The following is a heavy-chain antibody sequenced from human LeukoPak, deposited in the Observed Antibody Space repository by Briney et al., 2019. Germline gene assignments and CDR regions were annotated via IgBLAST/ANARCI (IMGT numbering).Heavy chain of an antibody. Sequence: VASVKVSCKASGYTFTSYDINWVRHATGQGLEWMGWMNPNSGNTGYAQKFQGRVTMTRNTSISTAYMELSSLRSEDTAVYYCARGRNRGSYLWSWGQGTLVTVSS. CDR3: ARGRNRGSYLWS. CDR2: MNPNSGNT. J-gene: IGHJ5*02. V-gene: IGHV1-8*01. D-gene: IGHD1-26*01. CDR1: GYTFTSYD.